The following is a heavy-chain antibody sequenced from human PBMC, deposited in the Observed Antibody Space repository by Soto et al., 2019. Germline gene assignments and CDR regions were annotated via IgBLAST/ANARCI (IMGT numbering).Heavy chain of an antibody. CDR1: SGSISSSSYY. CDR3: ARARGSTSWFWYFDL. V-gene: IGHV4-39*02. D-gene: IGHD6-13*01. CDR2: MHYNGNT. J-gene: IGHJ2*01. Sequence: QLQLQESGPGLVKPSETLSLTCTVSSGSISSSSYYLGWIRQPPGKGLEWIGSMHYNGNTYYNPSFKRRITMSVDTSKNHFSLMLSSVSAADTAVYYCARARGSTSWFWYFDLWGRGTLVTVSS.